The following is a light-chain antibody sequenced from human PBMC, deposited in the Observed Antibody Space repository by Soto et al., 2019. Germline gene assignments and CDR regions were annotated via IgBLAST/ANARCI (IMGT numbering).Light chain of an antibody. CDR1: QSVSSY. Sequence: EVVVTQSPATLSVSPGERATLSCRASQSVSSYLAWYQQKPGQAPRLLIYDASNRATGIPARFSGSGSGTDFTLTISSLEPEDFAVYYCQQRGNWPSFGGGTKVDI. CDR3: QQRGNWPS. J-gene: IGKJ4*01. V-gene: IGKV3-11*01. CDR2: DAS.